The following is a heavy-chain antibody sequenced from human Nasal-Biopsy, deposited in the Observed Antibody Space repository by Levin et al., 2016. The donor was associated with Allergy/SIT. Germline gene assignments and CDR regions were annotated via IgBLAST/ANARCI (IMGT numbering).Heavy chain of an antibody. D-gene: IGHD3-10*01. J-gene: IGHJ6*02. V-gene: IGHV1-3*01. Sequence: ASVKVSCKTSGYIFTSHAMHWVRQAPGQRPEWMGWINGGNDNTKYSPKFQGRVTITRDTSASTVYIELSSLRYEDTAIYYCARDASGPYYIDYYYYGMDVWGQGTTVTVSS. CDR1: GYIFTSHA. CDR2: INGGNDNT. CDR3: ARDASGPYYIDYYYYGMDV.